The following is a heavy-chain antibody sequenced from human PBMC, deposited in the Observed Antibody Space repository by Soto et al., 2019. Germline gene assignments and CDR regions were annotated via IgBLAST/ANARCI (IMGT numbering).Heavy chain of an antibody. V-gene: IGHV1-69*02. CDR1: GGFFSSPT. Sequence: QVQLVQSGAEVKKPGSSVKVSCKASGGFFSSPTISWVRQAPGQGLEWMGRIIPILDIVNYAQKFQGRVTITSGKSTSTAWMEMSSLRPEATAVYYWAVEGGSYVLRAFDIWGQGTMVTVSS. CDR2: IIPILDIV. D-gene: IGHD1-26*01. CDR3: AVEGGSYVLRAFDI. J-gene: IGHJ3*02.